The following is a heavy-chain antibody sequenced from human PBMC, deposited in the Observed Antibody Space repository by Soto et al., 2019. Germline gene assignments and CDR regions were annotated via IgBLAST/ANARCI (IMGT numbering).Heavy chain of an antibody. CDR2: ISGSGGST. CDR1: GFTFSSYA. J-gene: IGHJ5*02. Sequence: AGGSLRLSCAASGFTFSSYAMSWVRQAPGKGLEWVSVISGSGGSTYYADSVQGRFTISRDNSKNTLYLQMNSLRAEDTAVYYCAKENEEVISLGWLDPWGQGTLVTVSS. V-gene: IGHV3-23*01. CDR3: AKENEEVISLGWLDP. D-gene: IGHD3-22*01.